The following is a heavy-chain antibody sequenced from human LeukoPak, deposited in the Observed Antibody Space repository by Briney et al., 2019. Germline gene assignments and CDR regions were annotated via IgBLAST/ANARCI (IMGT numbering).Heavy chain of an antibody. Sequence: GGSLRLSCAASGFTFSSYAMHWVRQAPGKGLEWVAVISYDGSNKYYADSVKGRFTISRDNSKNTLYLQMNSLRAEDTAVYYCARHYDSSGYYLGAAFDIWGQGTMVTVSS. CDR1: GFTFSSYA. J-gene: IGHJ3*02. CDR2: ISYDGSNK. V-gene: IGHV3-30-3*01. D-gene: IGHD3-22*01. CDR3: ARHYDSSGYYLGAAFDI.